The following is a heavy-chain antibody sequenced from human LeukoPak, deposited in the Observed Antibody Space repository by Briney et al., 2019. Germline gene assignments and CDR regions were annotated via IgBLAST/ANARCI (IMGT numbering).Heavy chain of an antibody. CDR3: ARDPFSDYYDSSGYYDH. V-gene: IGHV1-2*06. J-gene: IGHJ4*02. D-gene: IGHD3-22*01. CDR2: INPNSGGT. CDR1: GYTFTGYY. Sequence: ASVKVSCKASGYTFTGYYMHWVRQAPGQGLEWMGRINPNSGGTNYAQKFQGRVTMTRDTSISTAYMELSRLRSDDTAVYYCARDPFSDYYDSSGYYDHWGQGTLVTVSS.